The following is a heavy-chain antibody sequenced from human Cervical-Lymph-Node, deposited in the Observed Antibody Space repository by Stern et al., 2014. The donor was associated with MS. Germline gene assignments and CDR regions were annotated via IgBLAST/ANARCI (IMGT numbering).Heavy chain of an antibody. CDR1: GYTFSSFA. Sequence: VQLVESGAEVKKPGASVNVSCKASGYTFSSFAITWVRQAPGQGLEWMGTITVYNGNTNYAQRVQDRVTMTTDTSTNTAYMEVRTRRSDNPAVYYCARGWGNPRHWGQGTLVTVSS. V-gene: IGHV1-18*01. J-gene: IGHJ4*02. D-gene: IGHD3-16*01. CDR2: ITVYNGNT. CDR3: ARGWGNPRH.